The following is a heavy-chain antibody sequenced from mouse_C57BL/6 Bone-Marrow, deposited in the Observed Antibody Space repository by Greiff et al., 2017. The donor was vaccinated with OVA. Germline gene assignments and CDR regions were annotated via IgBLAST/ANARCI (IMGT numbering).Heavy chain of an antibody. CDR2: IDPEDGET. D-gene: IGHD2-3*01. J-gene: IGHJ2*01. Sequence: DVKLQESGAELVKPGASVKLSCTASGFNIKDYYMHWVKQRTEQGLEWIGRIDPEDGETKYDPKFQGKATITADTSSNTAYLQLSSLTSEDTAVYYCARDGYYVDYWGQGTTLTVSS. CDR1: GFNIKDYY. V-gene: IGHV14-2*01. CDR3: ARDGYYVDY.